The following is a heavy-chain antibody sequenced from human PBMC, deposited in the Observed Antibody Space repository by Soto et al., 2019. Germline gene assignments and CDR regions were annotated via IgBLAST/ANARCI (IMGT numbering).Heavy chain of an antibody. J-gene: IGHJ5*02. D-gene: IGHD2-2*01. Sequence: SETLSLTCAVYGGSFSGYYWSWIRQRPGKGLEWIGEINHSGSTNYNPSLKSRVTISVDTSKNQFSLKLSSVTAADTAVYYCAGGRIAVVQAATPYNWFDPWGQGTLVTFSS. V-gene: IGHV4-34*01. CDR1: GGSFSGYY. CDR3: AGGRIAVVQAATPYNWFDP. CDR2: INHSGST.